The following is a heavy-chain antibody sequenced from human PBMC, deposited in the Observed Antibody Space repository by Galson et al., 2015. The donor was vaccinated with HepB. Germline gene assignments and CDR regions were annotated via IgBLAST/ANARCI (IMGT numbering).Heavy chain of an antibody. D-gene: IGHD2-2*01. V-gene: IGHV5-51*03. CDR1: GYSFTSYW. Sequence: QSGAEVKKPGESLKISCKGSGYSFTSYWIGWVRQMPGKGLEWMGIIYPGDSDTRYSPSFQGQVTISADKSISTAYLQWSSLKASDPAMYYCARLRGIDCSSTSCYAGWFDPWGQGTLVTVSS. CDR2: IYPGDSDT. CDR3: ARLRGIDCSSTSCYAGWFDP. J-gene: IGHJ5*02.